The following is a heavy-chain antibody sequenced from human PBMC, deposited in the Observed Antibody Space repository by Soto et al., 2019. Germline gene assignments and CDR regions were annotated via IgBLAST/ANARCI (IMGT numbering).Heavy chain of an antibody. V-gene: IGHV3-21*01. Sequence: GSLRLSCAASGFTFSTYTMNWVRQAPGKGLEWISSISSGSSYIYYAGSVKGRFTISRDNAKNSLFLQMNGLRADDTAVYYCARDILSGGAYPDSWGQGTKVTVSS. J-gene: IGHJ5*01. CDR3: ARDILSGGAYPDS. D-gene: IGHD3-10*01. CDR1: GFTFSTYT. CDR2: ISSGSSYI.